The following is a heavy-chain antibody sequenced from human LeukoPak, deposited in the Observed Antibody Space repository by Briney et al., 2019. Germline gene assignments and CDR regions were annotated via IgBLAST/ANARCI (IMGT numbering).Heavy chain of an antibody. CDR3: VRGTGY. J-gene: IGHJ4*02. Sequence: GGSLRLSCSVSGFTFSTYVMHWVRQAPGKGLEYVSAISSNGDNTYYADSVKGRFTISRDNSKNTLYLQMSSLRADDTAVYYCVRGTGYWGQGTLVTFSS. V-gene: IGHV3-64D*06. CDR2: ISSNGDNT. CDR1: GFTFSTYV.